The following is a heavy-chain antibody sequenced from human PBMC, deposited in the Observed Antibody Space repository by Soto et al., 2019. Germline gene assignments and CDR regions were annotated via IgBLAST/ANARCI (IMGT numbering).Heavy chain of an antibody. Sequence: GASVKVSCKASGYTFTSYYMHWFRQAPGEGLVWVSCINGDASSTAYADSVKGRFTISRDDAKNTVYLQMTSLRAEDTAVYFCARDRSYAMEVWGQGTRVTVSS. V-gene: IGHV3-74*01. CDR3: ARDRSYAMEV. CDR1: GYTFTSYY. CDR2: INGDASST. J-gene: IGHJ6*02.